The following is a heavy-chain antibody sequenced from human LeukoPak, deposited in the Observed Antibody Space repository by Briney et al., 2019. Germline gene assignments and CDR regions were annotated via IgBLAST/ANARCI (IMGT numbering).Heavy chain of an antibody. CDR3: ASGSGGYYDSTPLKN. J-gene: IGHJ4*02. CDR2: IYHSGST. D-gene: IGHD3-22*01. CDR1: GGSISTYY. Sequence: SETLSLTCTVSGGSISTYYWNWIRQPPGKGLEWIGYIYHSGSTNYNPSLQSRVTISVDTSKNQFSLNLNSVTAADTAVYYCASGSGGYYDSTPLKNWGQGTLVTVSS. V-gene: IGHV4-59*01.